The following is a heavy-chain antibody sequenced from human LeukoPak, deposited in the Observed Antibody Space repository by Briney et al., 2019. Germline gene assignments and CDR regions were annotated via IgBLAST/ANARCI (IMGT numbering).Heavy chain of an antibody. V-gene: IGHV3-48*02. CDR1: GFTFSSYA. CDR2: IDSSSTTI. J-gene: IGHJ4*02. Sequence: GGSLRLSCAASGFTFSSYAMSWVRQAPGKGLEWVSYIDSSSTTIYYADSVKGRFTISRDNAKNSLYLQMNSLRDEDTAVYYCARDESGSILRYYFDYWGQGTLVTVSS. D-gene: IGHD3-10*01. CDR3: ARDESGSILRYYFDY.